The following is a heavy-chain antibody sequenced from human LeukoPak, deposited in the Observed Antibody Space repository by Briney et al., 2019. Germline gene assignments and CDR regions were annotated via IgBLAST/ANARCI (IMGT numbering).Heavy chain of an antibody. V-gene: IGHV4-4*07. CDR2: IYTSGST. J-gene: IGHJ5*02. CDR3: ARDMGLWFGELVNWFDP. CDR1: GGSISSYY. D-gene: IGHD3-10*01. Sequence: SETLSLTCTVSGGSISSYYWSWIRQPAGKGLEWIGRIYTSGSTNYNPSLKSRVTISVDTSKNQFSLKLSSVTAADTAVYYCARDMGLWFGELVNWFDPWGQGTLVTVSS.